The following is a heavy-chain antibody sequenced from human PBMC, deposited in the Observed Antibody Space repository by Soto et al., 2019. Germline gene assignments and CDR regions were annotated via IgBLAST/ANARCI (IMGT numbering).Heavy chain of an antibody. CDR3: AREVGSLVPRIARAKAYFDY. V-gene: IGHV1-69*01. CDR1: GGGLSSHA. J-gene: IGHJ4*02. D-gene: IGHD6-13*01. CDR2: IIPIFGTA. Sequence: ALKVASKGAGGGLSSHAISWVRQAPGQGLEWMGGIIPIFGTANYAQKFQGRVTITADESTSTAYMELSSLRSEDTAVYYCAREVGSLVPRIARAKAYFDYWAQGTLVIVSS.